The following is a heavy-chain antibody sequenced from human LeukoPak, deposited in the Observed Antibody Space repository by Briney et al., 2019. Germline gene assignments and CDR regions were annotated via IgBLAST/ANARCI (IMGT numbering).Heavy chain of an antibody. J-gene: IGHJ4*02. Sequence: PGGSLRLSCAASGFTFSSYWMHWVRQAPGKGLVWVSRIDSFGSSKNYADYVRGRFTISRDNAKNTLYLQMSSLRADDTAVYYCARSDHYHDNSGYDVWGQGTLVTVSS. CDR3: ARSDHYHDNSGYDV. V-gene: IGHV3-74*01. CDR2: IDSFGSSK. D-gene: IGHD3-22*01. CDR1: GFTFSSYW.